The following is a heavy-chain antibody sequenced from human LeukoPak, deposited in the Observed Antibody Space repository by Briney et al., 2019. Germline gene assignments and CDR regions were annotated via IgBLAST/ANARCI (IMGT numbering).Heavy chain of an antibody. V-gene: IGHV3-64*01. CDR1: GFTFSSYA. D-gene: IGHD4/OR15-4a*01. CDR3: ARARGYGGLHDAFDI. CDR2: ISSNGGST. Sequence: GGSLRLSCAASGFTFSSYAMHWVRQAPGKGLEYVSAISSNGGSTYYANSVKGRFTISRDNSKNTLYLQMGSLRAEDMAVYYCARARGYGGLHDAFDIWGQGIMVTVSS. J-gene: IGHJ3*02.